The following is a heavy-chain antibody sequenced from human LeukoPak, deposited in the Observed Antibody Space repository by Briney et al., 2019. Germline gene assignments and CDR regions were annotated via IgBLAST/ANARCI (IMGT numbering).Heavy chain of an antibody. D-gene: IGHD6-13*01. V-gene: IGHV1-46*01. J-gene: IGHJ3*02. Sequence: ASVKVSCKASGGTFSSYAISRVRQAPGQGLEWMGIINPSGGSTSYAQKFQGRVTMTRDTSTSTVYMELSSLRSEDTAVYYCARDGAAAGTSFTRDAFDIWGQGTMVTVSS. CDR1: GGTFSSYA. CDR2: INPSGGST. CDR3: ARDGAAAGTSFTRDAFDI.